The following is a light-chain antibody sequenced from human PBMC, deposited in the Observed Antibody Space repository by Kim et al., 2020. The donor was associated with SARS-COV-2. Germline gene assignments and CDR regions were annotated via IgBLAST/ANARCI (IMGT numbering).Light chain of an antibody. CDR3: GSRDTSGSQRL. Sequence: SSELTQDPAVSVALGQTVKITCQGVSLRSSYASWYQQKTGQAPILVMFSQNNRPSGIPDRFSGSSSGDTASLTITGARAEDEADYYCGSRDTSGSQRLFG. CDR2: SQN. J-gene: IGLJ3*02. V-gene: IGLV3-19*01. CDR1: SLRSSY.